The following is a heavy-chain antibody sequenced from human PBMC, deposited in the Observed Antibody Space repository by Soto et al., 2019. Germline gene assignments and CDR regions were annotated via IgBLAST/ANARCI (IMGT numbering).Heavy chain of an antibody. J-gene: IGHJ4*02. CDR3: ARAPVGLDTISYFDY. Sequence: SETLSLTCTVSGDSVSSVGSHWAWLRRPPGKGLEWIGYIYNGGSTYYRPSLESRMHMSLGATRNHYSLRLTSVTAADTAVYFCARAPVGLDTISYFDYWGQGXLVTVYS. V-gene: IGHV4-30-4*01. CDR1: GDSVSSVGSH. D-gene: IGHD3-3*01. CDR2: IYNGGST.